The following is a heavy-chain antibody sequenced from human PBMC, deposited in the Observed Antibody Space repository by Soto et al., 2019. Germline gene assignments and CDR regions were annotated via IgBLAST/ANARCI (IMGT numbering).Heavy chain of an antibody. CDR1: GFTFSSYG. CDR2: IWYDGSNK. Sequence: QVQLVESGGVVVQPGRSLRLSCAASGFTFSSYGMHWVRQAPGKGLEWVAVIWYDGSNKYYADSVKGRVTISRDNSKNTRYLQMNSLRAEDTAVYYCARVTRGYGDYVHYDYYYLDVWGKGTTVTVSS. CDR3: ARVTRGYGDYVHYDYYYLDV. D-gene: IGHD4-17*01. V-gene: IGHV3-33*01. J-gene: IGHJ6*03.